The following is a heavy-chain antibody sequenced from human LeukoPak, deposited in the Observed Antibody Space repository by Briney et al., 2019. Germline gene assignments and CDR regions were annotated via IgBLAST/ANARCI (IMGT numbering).Heavy chain of an antibody. CDR3: ASCLSSSWYNPYYYYGMDV. J-gene: IGHJ6*02. V-gene: IGHV1-8*01. CDR2: MNPNSGNT. Sequence: ASVKVSCKASGYTFTSYDINWVRQATGQGLEWMGWMNPNSGNTGYAQKFQGRVTMTRNTSISTAYMELSSLRSDDTAVYYCASCLSSSWYNPYYYYGMDVWGQGTTVTVSS. D-gene: IGHD6-13*01. CDR1: GYTFTSYD.